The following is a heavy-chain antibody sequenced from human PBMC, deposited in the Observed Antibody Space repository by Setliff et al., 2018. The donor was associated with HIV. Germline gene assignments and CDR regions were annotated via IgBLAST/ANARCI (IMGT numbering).Heavy chain of an antibody. Sequence: GGSLRLSCAASGFTFSTYGMQWVRQAPGKGLEWVAFIRYDGSNQYYADSVKGRFTISRDNSKNTLYLQMNSLRAEDTAVYYCAQAQTSVSGSYYQYLQHWGQGTLVTVSS. CDR3: AQAQTSVSGSYYQYLQH. J-gene: IGHJ1*01. D-gene: IGHD3-10*01. CDR2: IRYDGSNQ. CDR1: GFTFSTYG. V-gene: IGHV3-30*02.